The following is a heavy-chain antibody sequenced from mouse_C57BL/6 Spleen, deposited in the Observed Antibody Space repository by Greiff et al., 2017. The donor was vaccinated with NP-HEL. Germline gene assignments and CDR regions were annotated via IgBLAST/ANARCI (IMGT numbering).Heavy chain of an antibody. V-gene: IGHV1-76*01. Sequence: QVQLKESGAELVRPGASVKLSCKASGYTFTDYYINWVKQRPGQGLEWIARIYPGSGNTYYNEKFKGKATLTAEKSSSTAYMQLSSLTSEDSAVYFCARRGYDDAFAYWGQGTLVTVSA. D-gene: IGHD2-3*01. CDR3: ARRGYDDAFAY. CDR1: GYTFTDYY. CDR2: IYPGSGNT. J-gene: IGHJ3*01.